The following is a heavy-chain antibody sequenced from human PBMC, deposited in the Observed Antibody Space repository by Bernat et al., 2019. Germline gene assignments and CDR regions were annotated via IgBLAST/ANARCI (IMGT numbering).Heavy chain of an antibody. CDR1: GFTFSTYA. Sequence: EVQLVESGGDLVQPGGSLRLSCAASGFTFSTYAMSWVRQAPGKGLEWVSVISGSGGSTYYADSVKGRFTTSRDNSKNTLYLQMNGLRAEDTAVYYCAKGLEMAIIIYYGVDVWGQGDHGHRLL. D-gene: IGHD5-24*01. J-gene: IGHJ6*02. V-gene: IGHV3-23*04. CDR3: AKGLEMAIIIYYGVDV. CDR2: ISGSGGST.